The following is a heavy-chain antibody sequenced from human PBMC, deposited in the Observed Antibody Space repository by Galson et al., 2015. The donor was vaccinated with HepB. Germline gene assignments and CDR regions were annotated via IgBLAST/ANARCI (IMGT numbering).Heavy chain of an antibody. D-gene: IGHD6-13*01. J-gene: IGHJ6*03. CDR1: GYTFTSYG. V-gene: IGHV1-18*01. Sequence: VKVSCKASGYTFTSYGVNWVRQAPGQGLEWVGWISAYNANTNYAQKLQGRVTVTTDTSTSTAYMELRSLRSDDTAVYYCARTAPGNPLSHFYYYYYMDVWGKGTTVTVSS. CDR2: ISAYNANT. CDR3: ARTAPGNPLSHFYYYYYMDV.